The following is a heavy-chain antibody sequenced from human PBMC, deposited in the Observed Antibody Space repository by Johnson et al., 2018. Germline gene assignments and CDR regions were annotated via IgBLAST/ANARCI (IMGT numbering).Heavy chain of an antibody. CDR3: AKDGSQGAAAGTRGTYYYYYMDV. CDR1: GFTFSSYG. D-gene: IGHD6-13*01. Sequence: QVQLVESGGGVVQXGRSRRLXCAASGFTFSSYGMHWVRQAPGKGLEWVAVISYDGSNKYYADSVKGRFTISRDNSKNTLYLKMNSLRAEDTAVYYGAKDGSQGAAAGTRGTYYYYYMDVWGKGTTVTVSS. V-gene: IGHV3-30*18. CDR2: ISYDGSNK. J-gene: IGHJ6*03.